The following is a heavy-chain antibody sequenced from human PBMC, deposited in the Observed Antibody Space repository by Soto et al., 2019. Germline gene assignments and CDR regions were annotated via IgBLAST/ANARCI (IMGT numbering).Heavy chain of an antibody. CDR1: GFSLSTSGVG. CDR2: IYWDDEK. D-gene: IGHD3-9*01. J-gene: IGHJ4*02. V-gene: IGHV2-5*02. Sequence: QITLKESGPTLVKPTQTLTLTCTFSGFSLSTSGVGVGWIRQPPGKALDGLALIYWDDEKRYSPSLKSRLTITKDTSKNHVVLRVTNVDPVHTGTYSCAHKQTYYDALTGYYNSTSFDYWGPGTQVIVSS. CDR3: AHKQTYYDALTGYYNSTSFDY.